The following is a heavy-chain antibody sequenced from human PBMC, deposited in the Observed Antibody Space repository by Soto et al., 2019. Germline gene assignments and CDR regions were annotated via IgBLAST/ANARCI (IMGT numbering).Heavy chain of an antibody. CDR1: GGSISSYY. J-gene: IGHJ4*02. D-gene: IGHD3-3*01. Sequence: SETLSLTCTVSGGSISSYYWSWIRQPPGKGLEWIGYFYYSGSTNYNPSLKSRVTISVDTSKNQFSLKLSSVTAADTAVYYCARGRKIFHYWGQGTLVTVSS. CDR3: ARGRKIFHY. CDR2: FYYSGST. V-gene: IGHV4-59*01.